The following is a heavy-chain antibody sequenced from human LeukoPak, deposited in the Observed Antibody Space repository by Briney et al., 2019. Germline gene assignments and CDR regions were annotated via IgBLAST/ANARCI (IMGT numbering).Heavy chain of an antibody. CDR2: IYYSGST. D-gene: IGHD2-15*01. CDR3: ARGGVVDAFDI. Sequence: SETLSLTCTVSGGSISSSNYYWGWIRQPAGKGLEWIGYIYYSGSTNYNPSLKSRVTISVDTSKNQFSLKLSSVTAADTAVYYCARGGVVDAFDIWGQGTMVTVSS. CDR1: GGSISSSNYY. J-gene: IGHJ3*02. V-gene: IGHV4-61*05.